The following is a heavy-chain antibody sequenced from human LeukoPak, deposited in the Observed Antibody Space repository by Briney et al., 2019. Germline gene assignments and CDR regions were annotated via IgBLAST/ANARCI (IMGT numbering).Heavy chain of an antibody. V-gene: IGHV3-23*01. J-gene: IGHJ3*02. CDR1: GFTFSTYA. CDR2: ISSSGSGTYYT. Sequence: GGSLRLSCAASGFTFSTYAMSWVRQAPGKGLEWVSAISSSGSGTYYTYYTDSVKGRFTISRDNSKNTLYLQMNSLRAEDTAVYYCAKDEADADAFDIWGQGTMVTVSS. CDR3: AKDEADADAFDI. D-gene: IGHD6-25*01.